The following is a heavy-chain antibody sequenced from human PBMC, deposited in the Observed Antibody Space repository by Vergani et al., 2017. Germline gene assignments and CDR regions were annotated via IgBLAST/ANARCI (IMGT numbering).Heavy chain of an antibody. CDR3: ARALLRFHYYMDV. Sequence: QVQLQESGPGLVKPSETLSLTCTVSGSSISSYYWSWIRQPPGKGLEWIGYIYYSGSTNYNPSLKSRVTISVDTSKNQFSLKLSSVTAADTAVYYCARALLRFHYYMDVWGKGTTVTVSS. V-gene: IGHV4-59*01. CDR2: IYYSGST. D-gene: IGHD3-3*01. CDR1: GSSISSYY. J-gene: IGHJ6*03.